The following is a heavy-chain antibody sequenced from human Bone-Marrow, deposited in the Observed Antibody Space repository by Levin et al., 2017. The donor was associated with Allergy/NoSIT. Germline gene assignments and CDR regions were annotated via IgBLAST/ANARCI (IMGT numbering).Heavy chain of an antibody. Sequence: GGSLRLSCAASGFTFSSYSMNWVRQAPGKGLEWVSSISSSSSYIYYADSVKGRFTISRDNAKNSLYLQMNSLRAEDTAVYYCARDQIPYSSSSDFFDYWGQGTLVTVSS. CDR2: ISSSSSYI. CDR3: ARDQIPYSSSSDFFDY. D-gene: IGHD6-6*01. CDR1: GFTFSSYS. J-gene: IGHJ4*02. V-gene: IGHV3-21*01.